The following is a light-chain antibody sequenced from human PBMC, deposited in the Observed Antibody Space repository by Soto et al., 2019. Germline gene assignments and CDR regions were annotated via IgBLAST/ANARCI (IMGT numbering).Light chain of an antibody. Sequence: EIVLTQSPATLSLSPGERATLSCRASQSVGSYLAWYQQKPGQAPRPLIYGASKRAPGVSARFSGSGSGTDFTLTISSLEPEDFAVYHCLQRSIGFTFGPGTKGIS. CDR3: LQRSIGFT. CDR1: QSVGSY. CDR2: GAS. J-gene: IGKJ3*01. V-gene: IGKV3-11*01.